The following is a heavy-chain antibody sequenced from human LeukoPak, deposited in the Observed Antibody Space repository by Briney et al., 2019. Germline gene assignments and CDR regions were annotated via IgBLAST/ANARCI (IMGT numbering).Heavy chain of an antibody. CDR3: ARETTVTSQSFDY. D-gene: IGHD4-17*01. J-gene: IGHJ4*02. CDR2: ISAYNGNT. V-gene: IGHV1-18*01. CDR1: GYTFTSYG. Sequence: GASVKVSCKASGYTFTSYGIIWLRQAPGQGLEWMGWISAYNGNTNYAQMFQGRVTMTTDTSTSTAYMELRSLRSDDTAVYYCARETTVTSQSFDYWGQGTLVTASS.